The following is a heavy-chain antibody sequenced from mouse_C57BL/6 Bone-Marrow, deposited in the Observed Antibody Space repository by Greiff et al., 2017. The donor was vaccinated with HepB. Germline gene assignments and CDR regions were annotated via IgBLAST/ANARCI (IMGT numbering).Heavy chain of an antibody. Sequence: ESGPGMVKPSQSLSLTCTVTGYSITSGYDWHWIRHFPGNKLEWMGYISYSGSTNYNPSLKSRISITHDTSKNHFFLKLNSVTTEDTATYYCARGGNYYGSSNWYFDVWGTGTTVTVSS. V-gene: IGHV3-1*01. CDR1: GYSITSGYD. D-gene: IGHD1-1*01. CDR2: ISYSGST. CDR3: ARGGNYYGSSNWYFDV. J-gene: IGHJ1*03.